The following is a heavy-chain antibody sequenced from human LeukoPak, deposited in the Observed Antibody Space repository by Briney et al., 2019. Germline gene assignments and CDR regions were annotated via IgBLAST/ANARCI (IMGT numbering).Heavy chain of an antibody. D-gene: IGHD3-9*01. CDR2: ISGSGGST. J-gene: IGHJ3*02. CDR1: GFTFSSYG. Sequence: PGGTLRLSCAASGFTFSSYGVSWVRQAPGKGLEWVSAISGSGGSTYYADSVKGRFTISRDNSKNTLYLQMNSLRAEDTAVYYCAKDPPTRYFDWLIRGPDAFDIWGQGTMVTVSS. CDR3: AKDPPTRYFDWLIRGPDAFDI. V-gene: IGHV3-23*01.